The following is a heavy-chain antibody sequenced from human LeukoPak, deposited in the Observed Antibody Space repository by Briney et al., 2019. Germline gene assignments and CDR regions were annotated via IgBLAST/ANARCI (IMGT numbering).Heavy chain of an antibody. V-gene: IGHV1-24*01. D-gene: IGHD3-9*01. CDR3: ATCDWLLARCGAFDI. Sequence: GASVKVSCKVSGYTLTELSMHWVRQAPGKGLEWMGGFDPEDGETIYAQKFQGRVTMTEDTSTDTAYMELSSLRSEDTAVYYCATCDWLLARCGAFDIWGQGTMVTVSS. CDR1: GYTLTELS. CDR2: FDPEDGET. J-gene: IGHJ3*02.